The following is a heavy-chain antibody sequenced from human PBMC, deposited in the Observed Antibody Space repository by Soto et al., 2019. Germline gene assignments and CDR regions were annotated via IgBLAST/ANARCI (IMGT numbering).Heavy chain of an antibody. CDR1: GYTFLYYG. Sequence: ASVKVSCKASGYTFLYYGISWLGQAPGQGLEWMGWISPNDGNTNYAQKLQGRATMATDTSTSTDYMELRSLGSDDTAVHFCARVKVPAAILGAFDLWGQGTLVTVSS. D-gene: IGHD2-2*02. V-gene: IGHV1-18*04. J-gene: IGHJ3*01. CDR2: ISPNDGNT. CDR3: ARVKVPAAILGAFDL.